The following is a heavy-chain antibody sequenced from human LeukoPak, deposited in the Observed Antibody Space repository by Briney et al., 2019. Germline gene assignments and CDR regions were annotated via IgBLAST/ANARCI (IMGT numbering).Heavy chain of an antibody. Sequence: GSLRLSCAASGFTFSSYEMNWVRQAPGKGLEWVSYISSSGSTIYYADSVKGRFTISRDNAKNSLYLQMNSLRAEDTAVYYCARESVTMVRRAFDIWGQGTMVTVSS. V-gene: IGHV3-48*03. J-gene: IGHJ3*02. CDR3: ARESVTMVRRAFDI. CDR1: GFTFSSYE. CDR2: ISSSGSTI. D-gene: IGHD3-10*01.